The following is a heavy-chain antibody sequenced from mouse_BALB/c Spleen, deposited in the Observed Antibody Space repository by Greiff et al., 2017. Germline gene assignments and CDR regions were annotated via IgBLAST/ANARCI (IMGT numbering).Heavy chain of an antibody. CDR1: GYSITSDYA. Sequence: EVQLQQSGPGLVKPSQSLSLTCTVTGYSITSDYAWNWIRQFPGNKLEWMGYISYSGSTSYNPSLKSRISITRDTSKNQFFLQLNSVTTEDTATYYCARPSLGPFAYWGQGTLVTVSA. V-gene: IGHV3-2*02. CDR2: ISYSGST. J-gene: IGHJ3*01. CDR3: ARPSLGPFAY. D-gene: IGHD3-1*01.